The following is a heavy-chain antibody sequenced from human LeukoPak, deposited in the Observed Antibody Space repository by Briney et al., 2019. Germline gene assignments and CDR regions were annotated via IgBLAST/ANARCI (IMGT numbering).Heavy chain of an antibody. D-gene: IGHD3-9*01. CDR1: GGSIRSYY. CDR2: IYYSGST. V-gene: IGHV4-59*08. CDR3: YSTFDWFNFDY. Sequence: SETLSLTCTVSGGSIRSYYWSWIRQPPGKRLEWIGYIYYSGSTNYNPSLKSRVTISVDTSKNQFSLKLSSVTAADTAVYYCYSTFDWFNFDYWGQGTLVTVSS. J-gene: IGHJ4*02.